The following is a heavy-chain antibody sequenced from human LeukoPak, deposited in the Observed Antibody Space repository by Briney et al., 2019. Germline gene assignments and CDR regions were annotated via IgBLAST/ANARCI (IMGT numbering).Heavy chain of an antibody. Sequence: GGSLRLSCATSGFTFSTYVMRWVRQAPGKGLEWVSGISGSGDNTYYADSVKGLFTISRDNSKNTLYLQMNSLRAEDTAVYYCAKGSGYDTDFDYWGQGTLVTVSS. CDR3: AKGSGYDTDFDY. V-gene: IGHV3-23*01. CDR2: ISGSGDNT. D-gene: IGHD3-9*01. J-gene: IGHJ4*02. CDR1: GFTFSTYV.